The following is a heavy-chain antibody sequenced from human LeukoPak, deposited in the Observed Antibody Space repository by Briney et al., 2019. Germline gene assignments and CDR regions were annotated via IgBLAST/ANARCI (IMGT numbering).Heavy chain of an antibody. CDR1: GFTFSRYG. D-gene: IGHD3-9*01. Sequence: GGSLRLSCAASGFTFSRYGMHWVRQAPGKGLEWVTVISSDGSNQYYADSVKGRFTISRDSSRNTLYLQMNSLRAEDTAVYYCARAGYYDILTGVRSWFDPWGQGTLVTVSS. CDR2: ISSDGSNQ. CDR3: ARAGYYDILTGVRSWFDP. V-gene: IGHV3-30*03. J-gene: IGHJ5*02.